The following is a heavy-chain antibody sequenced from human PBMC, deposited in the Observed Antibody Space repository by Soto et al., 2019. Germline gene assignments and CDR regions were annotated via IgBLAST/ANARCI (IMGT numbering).Heavy chain of an antibody. Sequence: EVQLVESGGGLVKPGESLRLSCAASGFTFTNAWMNWVRQAPGKGLEWVGRIRSKTDGGTPDYAAPVKGRFTISRDDSTNTLYVQMNSLNTEDTAIYYCTTEKGYWGQGTLVTVSS. CDR3: TTEKGY. V-gene: IGHV3-15*07. CDR1: GFTFTNAW. CDR2: IRSKTDGGTP. J-gene: IGHJ4*02.